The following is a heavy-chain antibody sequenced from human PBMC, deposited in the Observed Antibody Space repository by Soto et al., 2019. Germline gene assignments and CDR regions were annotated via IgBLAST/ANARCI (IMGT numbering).Heavy chain of an antibody. D-gene: IGHD5-18*01. Sequence: PSETLSLTCTVSGGSLNSGDYYWSWIRQPPGKGLEWIGYIYYSGSTYYNPSLKSRVTISVDTSKNQFSLKLSSVTAADTAVYYCASVGYIYGIGTEMDVWAQGTTVTVSS. CDR1: GGSLNSGDYY. J-gene: IGHJ6*02. V-gene: IGHV4-30-4*08. CDR2: IYYSGST. CDR3: ASVGYIYGIGTEMDV.